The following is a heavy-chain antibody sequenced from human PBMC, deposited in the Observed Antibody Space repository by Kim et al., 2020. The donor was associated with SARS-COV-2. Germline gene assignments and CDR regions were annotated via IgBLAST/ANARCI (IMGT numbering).Heavy chain of an antibody. CDR3: ARDNDILTGYFHPINYYYYYGMDV. CDR1: GFTFSSYS. Sequence: GGSLRLSCAASGFTFSSYSMNWVRQAPGEGLEWVSSISSSSSYIYYADSVKGRFTISRDNAKNSLYLQMNSLRAEDTAVYYCARDNDILTGYFHPINYYYYYGMDVWGQGTTVTVSS. CDR2: ISSSSSYI. J-gene: IGHJ6*02. V-gene: IGHV3-21*04. D-gene: IGHD3-9*01.